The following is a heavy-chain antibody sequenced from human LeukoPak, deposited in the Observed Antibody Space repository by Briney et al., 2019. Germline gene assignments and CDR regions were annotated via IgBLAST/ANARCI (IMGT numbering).Heavy chain of an antibody. CDR3: ARDDNYYDSSGYLQRKHAFDI. CDR1: GFTFDDYA. J-gene: IGHJ3*02. V-gene: IGHV3-9*01. CDR2: ISWNSGSI. D-gene: IGHD3-22*01. Sequence: AGGSLRLSCAASGFTFDDYAMHWVRQAPGKGLEWVSGISWNSGSIGYADSVKGRFTISRDNAKNSLYLQMNSLRAEDTAVYYCARDDNYYDSSGYLQRKHAFDIWGQGTMVTVSS.